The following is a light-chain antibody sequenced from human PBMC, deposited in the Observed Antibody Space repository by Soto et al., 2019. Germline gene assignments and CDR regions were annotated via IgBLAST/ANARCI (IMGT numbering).Light chain of an antibody. CDR3: QQSYSVPIT. Sequence: SQMTQSPSSLSAYVGDRVTITCRASESISSHLNWYQQKSGRAPQLLIHAASTLQTGVPSRFSGSGSGTDFTLTISSLQPEDFATYYCQQSYSVPITFGQGTRLEIK. CDR2: AAS. J-gene: IGKJ5*01. V-gene: IGKV1-39*01. CDR1: ESISSH.